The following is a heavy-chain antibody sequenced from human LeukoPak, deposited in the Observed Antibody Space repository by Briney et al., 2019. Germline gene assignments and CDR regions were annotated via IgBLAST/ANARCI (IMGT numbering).Heavy chain of an antibody. CDR1: GYTFTSYG. V-gene: IGHV1-18*01. CDR3: ARDPSNWNYEEDVLDAFDI. CDR2: ISAYNGNT. Sequence: ASVKVSCKASGYTFTSYGISWVRQAPGQGLEWMGWISAYNGNTNYAQKLQGRVTMTTDTSTSTAYMELRSLRSDDTAVYYCARDPSNWNYEEDVLDAFDIWGQGTMVTVSS. D-gene: IGHD1-7*01. J-gene: IGHJ3*02.